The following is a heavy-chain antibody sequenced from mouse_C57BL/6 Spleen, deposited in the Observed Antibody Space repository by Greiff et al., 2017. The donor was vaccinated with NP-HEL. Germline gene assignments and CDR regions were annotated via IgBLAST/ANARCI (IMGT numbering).Heavy chain of an antibody. CDR1: GYTFTSYW. CDR2: IDPSDSYT. D-gene: IGHD2-4*01. CDR3: ASPPYYDYDYYAMDY. J-gene: IGHJ4*01. V-gene: IGHV1-59*01. Sequence: QVQLQQPGAELVRPGTSVKLSCKASGYTFTSYWMHWVKQRPGQGLEWIGVIDPSDSYTNYNQKFKGKATLTVDTSSSTAYMQLSSLTSEDSAVYYCASPPYYDYDYYAMDYWGQGTSVTVSS.